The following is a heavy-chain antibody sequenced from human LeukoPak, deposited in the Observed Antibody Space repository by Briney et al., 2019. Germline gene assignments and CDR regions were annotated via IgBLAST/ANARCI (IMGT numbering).Heavy chain of an antibody. Sequence: PSETLSLTCTVSGGSISSGCYYWSWIPQHPGQGLEWIGYIYYSGSTNYNPSLKSRVNISVDTSKNQFSLKLSSVTAADTAVYYCAREWDSITGTTPVGFDYWGQGTLVTVSS. D-gene: IGHD1-7*01. CDR3: AREWDSITGTTPVGFDY. CDR2: IYYSGST. CDR1: GGSISSGCYY. J-gene: IGHJ4*02. V-gene: IGHV4-31*03.